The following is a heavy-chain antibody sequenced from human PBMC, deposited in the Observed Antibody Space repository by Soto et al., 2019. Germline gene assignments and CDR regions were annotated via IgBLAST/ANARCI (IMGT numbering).Heavy chain of an antibody. Sequence: QVQLVQSGAEVKKPGSSVKVSCKASGGTFSSYAISWVRQAPGQGLEWMGGIIPIFGTANYAQKFQGRVTITADESPSTAYMELSSLRSEDTAVYYCALRGTAMVTTLYYYYGMDVWGQGTTVTVSS. CDR1: GGTFSSYA. CDR3: ALRGTAMVTTLYYYYGMDV. CDR2: IIPIFGTA. J-gene: IGHJ6*02. V-gene: IGHV1-69*01. D-gene: IGHD5-18*01.